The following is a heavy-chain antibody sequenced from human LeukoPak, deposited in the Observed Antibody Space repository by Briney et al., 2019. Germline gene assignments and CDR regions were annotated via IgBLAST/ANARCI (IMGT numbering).Heavy chain of an antibody. CDR1: GYSFTSYW. J-gene: IGHJ4*02. Sequence: GESLKISCKGSGYSFTSYWIGWVRQMPGKGLEWMGIIYPGDSDSRYSPSFQGQVTISADNSISTAYLQWSSLKASDTAMYYCARQAGLWFGEFPYFFDYWGQGTLVTVSS. CDR3: ARQAGLWFGEFPYFFDY. D-gene: IGHD3-10*01. V-gene: IGHV5-51*01. CDR2: IYPGDSDS.